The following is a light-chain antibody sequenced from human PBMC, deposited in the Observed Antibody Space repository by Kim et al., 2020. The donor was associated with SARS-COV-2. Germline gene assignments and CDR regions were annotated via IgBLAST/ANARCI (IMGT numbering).Light chain of an antibody. CDR3: ASNAGNYIRV. CDR2: DVS. Sequence: GQSVTISCTGTSSDVGNYKYVSWYQQFPGKAPKLMIHDVSQRPSGVPDRFSGSKSGNTASLTISGLQAEDEADYYCASNAGNYIRVFGGGTQLTVL. J-gene: IGLJ3*02. CDR1: SSDVGNYKY. V-gene: IGLV2-11*01.